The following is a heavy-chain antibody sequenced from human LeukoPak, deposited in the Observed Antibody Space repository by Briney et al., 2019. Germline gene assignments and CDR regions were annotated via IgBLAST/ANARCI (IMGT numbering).Heavy chain of an antibody. Sequence: SVKVSCKASGYTFTSYYMHWVRQAPGQGLEWMGGIIPIFGTANYAQKFQGRVTITTDESTSTAYMELSSLRSEDTAVYYCARAVIEYYYDSSGYSNWFDPWGQGTLVTVSS. V-gene: IGHV1-69*05. CDR2: IIPIFGTA. CDR3: ARAVIEYYYDSSGYSNWFDP. CDR1: GYTFTSYY. J-gene: IGHJ5*02. D-gene: IGHD3-22*01.